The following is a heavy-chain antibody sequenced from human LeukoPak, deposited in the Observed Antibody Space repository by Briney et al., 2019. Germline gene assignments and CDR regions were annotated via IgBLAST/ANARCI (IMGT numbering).Heavy chain of an antibody. CDR2: INPNSGGT. J-gene: IGHJ5*02. Sequence: ASVKVSCKASGYTFTGYYMHWVRQAPGQGLEWMGWINPNSGGTNYAQKFQGWVTMTRDTPISTAYMELSRLRSDDTAVYYCARVHGGDTNWFDPWGQGTLVTVSS. V-gene: IGHV1-2*04. D-gene: IGHD2-21*02. CDR1: GYTFTGYY. CDR3: ARVHGGDTNWFDP.